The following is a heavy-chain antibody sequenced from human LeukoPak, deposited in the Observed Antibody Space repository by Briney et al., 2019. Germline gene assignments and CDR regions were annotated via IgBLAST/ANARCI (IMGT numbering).Heavy chain of an antibody. V-gene: IGHV3-23*01. CDR3: AKDGGLWVSAHWGDS. J-gene: IGHJ4*02. D-gene: IGHD7-27*01. CDR1: GFTFSSYT. Sequence: GGSLRLSCTASGFTFSSYTMGWGRQAPGKGLKWVSTITTGGPNTYYADSVKGRFTVSRDDSKNTLYLKRNNLRTEDTAVYYCAKDGGLWVSAHWGDSWGRGTLVTVSS. CDR2: ITTGGPNT.